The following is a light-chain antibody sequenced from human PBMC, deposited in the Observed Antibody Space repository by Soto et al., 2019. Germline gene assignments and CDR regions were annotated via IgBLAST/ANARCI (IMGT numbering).Light chain of an antibody. CDR2: DAS. J-gene: IGKJ3*01. Sequence: EIVLTQSPATLSLSPGERATLSCRASQSVSSYLAWYQQKPGQAPRLLIYDASNRAPGIPARFSGSESGTDFTLTISSLEPEDFAVYYCQQRSNWPITFGPGTKVDIK. V-gene: IGKV3-11*01. CDR1: QSVSSY. CDR3: QQRSNWPIT.